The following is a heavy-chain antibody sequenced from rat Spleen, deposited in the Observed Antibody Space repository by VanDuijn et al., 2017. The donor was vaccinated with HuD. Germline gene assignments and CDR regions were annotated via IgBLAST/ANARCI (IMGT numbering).Heavy chain of an antibody. J-gene: IGHJ1*01. CDR3: VRDKTNYGYWYFDF. D-gene: IGHD1-11*01. CDR2: SSPNVGNT. CDR1: GFTFSDYN. Sequence: EVQLVESGGGLVQPGRSLKLSCAAAGFTFSDYNMAWVRQAPTKGLAWVESSSPNVGNTYYRDSVKGRFIIFRDNAKSTLYLQMDSLRSEDTATYYCVRDKTNYGYWYFDFWGPGTMVTVSS. V-gene: IGHV5-25*01.